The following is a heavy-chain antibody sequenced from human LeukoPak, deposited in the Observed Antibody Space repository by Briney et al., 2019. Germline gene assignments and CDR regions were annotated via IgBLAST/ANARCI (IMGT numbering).Heavy chain of an antibody. V-gene: IGHV3-53*01. CDR1: GFIVSNSY. CDR2: LHTGGRT. Sequence: GGSLRLSCAASGFIVSNSYMSWVRQAPGKGLEWVSVLHTGGRTFYADSVMGRFTISTDNSKNTLFLQMNSLRAEDTAVYYCARDPSGNLYFDYWGQGALVTVFS. J-gene: IGHJ4*02. D-gene: IGHD6-19*01. CDR3: ARDPSGNLYFDY.